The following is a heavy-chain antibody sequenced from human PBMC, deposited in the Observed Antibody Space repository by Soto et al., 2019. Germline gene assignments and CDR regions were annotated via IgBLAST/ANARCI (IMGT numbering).Heavy chain of an antibody. Sequence: GGSLRLSCAASGFTFDVYAMHWVRQAPGKGLEWVSSISWNSGTIGYADSVEGRFTISRDNAKNSLYLQMNSLRVEDTALYYCAKPRKHYYDTSGSLDYWGQGTLVTVSS. D-gene: IGHD3-22*01. CDR1: GFTFDVYA. V-gene: IGHV3-9*01. J-gene: IGHJ4*02. CDR3: AKPRKHYYDTSGSLDY. CDR2: ISWNSGTI.